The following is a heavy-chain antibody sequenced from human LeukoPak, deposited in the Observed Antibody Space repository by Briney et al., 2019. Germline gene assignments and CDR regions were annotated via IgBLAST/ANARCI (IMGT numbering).Heavy chain of an antibody. Sequence: ASVKVSCKASGFTFNAYYIHWVRQAPGQGLEWMGWINPNTGDANFAQKFQGRVAMTRDTSLSTAYMDLSRLTSDDTAVYYCARDWPGISLHFDLWGRGTLITVSS. V-gene: IGHV1-2*02. CDR3: ARDWPGISLHFDL. J-gene: IGHJ2*01. CDR2: INPNTGDA. CDR1: GFTFNAYY. D-gene: IGHD2-15*01.